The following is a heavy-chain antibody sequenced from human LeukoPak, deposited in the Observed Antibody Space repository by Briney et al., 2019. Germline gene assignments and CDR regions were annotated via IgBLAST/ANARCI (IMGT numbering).Heavy chain of an antibody. V-gene: IGHV3-30*18. CDR1: GFTFSSYG. CDR3: AKESVRGPMVRGVRRAFDI. Sequence: GRSLRLSCAASGFTFSSYGMHWVRQAPGKGLEWVAVISYDGSNKYYADSVKGRFTISRDNSKNTLYLQMNSLRAEDTAVYYCAKESVRGPMVRGVRRAFDIWGQGTMVTVSS. CDR2: ISYDGSNK. J-gene: IGHJ3*02. D-gene: IGHD3-10*01.